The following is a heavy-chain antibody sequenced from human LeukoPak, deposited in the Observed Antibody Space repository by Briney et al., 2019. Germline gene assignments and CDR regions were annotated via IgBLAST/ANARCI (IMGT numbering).Heavy chain of an antibody. D-gene: IGHD3-10*01. V-gene: IGHV3-48*03. CDR2: IDSSGGTI. CDR1: GFIFSSYE. J-gene: IGHJ6*03. Sequence: GGSLRLSCAASGFIFSSYEMNWVRHPPGKGLEWVSYIDSSGGTIHYADSVKGRFTISRDNAKNSLYLQMSSLRVEDTADYYCARGVGRASYYYYMDGWGKGTTVTVSS. CDR3: ARGVGRASYYYYMDG.